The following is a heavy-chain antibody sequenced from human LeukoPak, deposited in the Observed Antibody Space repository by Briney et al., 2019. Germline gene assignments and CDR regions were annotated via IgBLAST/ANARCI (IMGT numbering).Heavy chain of an antibody. V-gene: IGHV3-7*01. CDR1: GFTFSASW. Sequence: GGSLRLSCAASGFTFSASWMSWVRQAPGKGLEWVANIKQDGSENYSADSVKGRFTVSRDNAKKLVYLQMNSLTVEDTAVYYCARVGPPYYYYYMDVWGEGTTVTVSS. J-gene: IGHJ6*03. CDR2: IKQDGSEN. CDR3: ARVGPPYYYYYMDV.